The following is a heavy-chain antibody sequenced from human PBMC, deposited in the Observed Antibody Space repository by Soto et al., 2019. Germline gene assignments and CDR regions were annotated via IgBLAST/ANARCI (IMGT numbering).Heavy chain of an antibody. CDR1: GGSISSGGYY. D-gene: IGHD3-10*01. J-gene: IGHJ4*02. Sequence: QVQLQESGPGLVKPSQTLPLTCTVSGGSISSGGYYWSWIRQHPGKGLEWIGYIYYSGSTYYNPSLKSRVTIAVDTSKNQFSLKLSSVTAADTAVYYCARFEANYGSGSYAVDYWGQGTLVTVSS. CDR3: ARFEANYGSGSYAVDY. CDR2: IYYSGST. V-gene: IGHV4-31*03.